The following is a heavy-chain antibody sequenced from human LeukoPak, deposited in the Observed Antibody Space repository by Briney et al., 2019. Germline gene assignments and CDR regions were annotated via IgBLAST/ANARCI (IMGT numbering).Heavy chain of an antibody. Sequence: ASVKVSCKASGYTFTGYYMHWVRQAPGQGLEWMGRINTNSGGTNYAQKFQGRVTMTRDTSISTAYMELSRLRSDDTAVYYCARGLAAIPVFLGWFDPWGQGTLVTVSS. CDR3: ARGLAAIPVFLGWFDP. D-gene: IGHD2-2*02. CDR2: INTNSGGT. J-gene: IGHJ5*02. CDR1: GYTFTGYY. V-gene: IGHV1-2*06.